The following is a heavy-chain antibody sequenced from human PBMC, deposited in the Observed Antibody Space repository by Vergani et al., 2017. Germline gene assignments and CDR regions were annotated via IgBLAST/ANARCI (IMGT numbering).Heavy chain of an antibody. D-gene: IGHD3-16*01. CDR2: INVGDGNT. J-gene: IGHJ3*02. CDR1: GYTFASYA. V-gene: IGHV1-3*01. Sequence: QVQLVQSGAEVKKPGASVKVSCKASGYTFASYAMHWVRQAPGQRLEWMGWINVGDGNTKYSQKFQGRVTITRDTSASTAYMELSSLRSEDTAVYYCARGGDYPYAFDIWGQGTMVTVSS. CDR3: ARGGDYPYAFDI.